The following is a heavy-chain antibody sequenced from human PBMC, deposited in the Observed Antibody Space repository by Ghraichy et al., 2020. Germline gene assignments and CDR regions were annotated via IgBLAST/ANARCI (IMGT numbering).Heavy chain of an antibody. D-gene: IGHD6-25*01. Sequence: SETLSLTCTVSGGSIRDYYWNWIRQTPGKGLEWIGYIHDSGSTNYNPSLTTRLSISVDTSRNQISLNLRSVTAADTAVYYCAGFDSTVRGYLHLDIWGQGTLVTLSS. V-gene: IGHV4-59*01. CDR1: GGSIRDYY. CDR3: AGFDSTVRGYLHLDI. J-gene: IGHJ4*02. CDR2: IHDSGST.